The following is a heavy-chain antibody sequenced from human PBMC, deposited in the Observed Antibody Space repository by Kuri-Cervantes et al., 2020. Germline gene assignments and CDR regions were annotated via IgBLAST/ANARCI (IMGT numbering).Heavy chain of an antibody. CDR1: GGTFSSYA. CDR3: ARDVKYYYGSGSIQCWFDP. J-gene: IGHJ5*02. CDR2: IIPIFGTA. D-gene: IGHD3-10*01. Sequence: SVKVSCKASGGTFSSYAISWVRQAPGQGLEWMGGIIPIFGTANYAQKFQGRVTITADESTSTAYMELSSLRSEDTAVYYCARDVKYYYGSGSIQCWFDPWGQGTLVTVSS. V-gene: IGHV1-69*13.